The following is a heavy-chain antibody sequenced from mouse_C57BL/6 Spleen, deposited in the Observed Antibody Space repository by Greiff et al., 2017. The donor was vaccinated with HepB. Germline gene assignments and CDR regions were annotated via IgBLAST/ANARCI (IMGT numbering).Heavy chain of an antibody. CDR3: APDSSGYRFAY. D-gene: IGHD3-2*02. V-gene: IGHV1-64*01. CDR1: GYTFTSYW. CDR2: IHPNSGST. Sequence: QVQLQQPGAELVKPGASVKLSCKASGYTFTSYWMHWVKQRPGQGLEWIGMIHPNSGSTNYNEKFKSKATLTVDKSSSTAYMQLSSLTSEDSAVYYCAPDSSGYRFAYWGQGTLVTVSA. J-gene: IGHJ3*01.